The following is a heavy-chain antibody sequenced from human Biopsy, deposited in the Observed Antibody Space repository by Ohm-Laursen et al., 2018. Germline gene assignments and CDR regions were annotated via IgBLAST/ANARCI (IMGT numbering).Heavy chain of an antibody. D-gene: IGHD4-23*01. CDR3: ARGNGPSA. J-gene: IGHJ5*02. V-gene: IGHV3-66*01. CDR1: EFNVDRNH. Sequence: SLRLSCAASEFNVDRNHMNWVRQAPGKGLEWVSMIHGSGRTDYADSVKGRFTVSRDNSKGTVYLQMNALRVDDTAIYYCARGNGPSAWGQGTLVTVSS. CDR2: IHGSGRT.